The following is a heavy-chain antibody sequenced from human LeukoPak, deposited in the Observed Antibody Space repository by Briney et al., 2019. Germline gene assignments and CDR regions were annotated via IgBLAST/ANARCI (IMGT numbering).Heavy chain of an antibody. CDR1: GFTFSSYW. V-gene: IGHV3-7*01. CDR2: IKQDGSEK. CDR3: ARDFSWAVAGTARKQFDY. J-gene: IGHJ4*02. Sequence: GGSLRLSCAASGFTFSSYWMSWVRQAPGKGLEWVANIKQDGSEKYYVDSVKGRFTISRDNAKNSLYLQMNSLRAEDTAVYYCARDFSWAVAGTARKQFDYWGQGTLVTVSS. D-gene: IGHD6-19*01.